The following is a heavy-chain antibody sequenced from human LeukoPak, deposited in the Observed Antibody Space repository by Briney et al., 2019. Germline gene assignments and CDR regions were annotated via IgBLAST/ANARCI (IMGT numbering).Heavy chain of an antibody. J-gene: IGHJ4*02. D-gene: IGHD2-15*01. CDR1: GYTFTSYY. Sequence: ASVKVCSKASGYTFTSYYLHWVRQAPGQGLEWMGIINPSGGGTSYAQKFQGRVTMTRDTSTSTVYMELSSLSSEDTAVYYCARSRAATAYCSGGSCYAFDYWGQVTLVTVSS. V-gene: IGHV1-46*01. CDR2: INPSGGGT. CDR3: ARSRAATAYCSGGSCYAFDY.